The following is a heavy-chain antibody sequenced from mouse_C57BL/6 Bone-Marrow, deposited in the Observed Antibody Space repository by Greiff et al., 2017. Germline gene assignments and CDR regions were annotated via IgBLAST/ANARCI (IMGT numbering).Heavy chain of an antibody. Sequence: VQLQQSGAELVRPGASVTLSCKASGYTFTDYEMHWVKQKPVHGLEWIGAIDPETGGTAYTQKFKGKAILTADKSSSTAYMELRSLTSEDSAVYCCTGLGFDYWGQGTTLTVSA. CDR2: IDPETGGT. CDR1: GYTFTDYE. CDR3: TGLGFDY. V-gene: IGHV1-15*01. J-gene: IGHJ2*01.